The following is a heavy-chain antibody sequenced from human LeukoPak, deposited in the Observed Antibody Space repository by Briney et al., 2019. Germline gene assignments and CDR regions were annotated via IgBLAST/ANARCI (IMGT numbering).Heavy chain of an antibody. Sequence: SQTLSLTCTVSGGSISSDDYYWSWSRQPPGKGLGWIRYIYYSGITYYNPSLKSRVTISVDTCMNQFSLKLSSVTAADTAVYYCARHGVVRPIPVGMDVWGQGTTVTVSS. D-gene: IGHD3-10*01. CDR1: GGSISSDDYY. CDR3: ARHGVVRPIPVGMDV. CDR2: IYYSGIT. J-gene: IGHJ6*02. V-gene: IGHV4-30-4*01.